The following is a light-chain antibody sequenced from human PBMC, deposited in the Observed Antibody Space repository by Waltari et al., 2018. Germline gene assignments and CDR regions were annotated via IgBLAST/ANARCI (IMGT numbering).Light chain of an antibody. Sequence: EILMTQSPATLSVSPGEVATLSCRASPSVGTNLAWYQQKPGQPPRVVVYGAYRRARGIPARFSGSGSGTEFTLTISSLQAEDEALYFCQQYYSVPYTFGQGTKLEIK. CDR3: QQYYSVPYT. CDR1: PSVGTN. V-gene: IGKV3-15*01. CDR2: GAY. J-gene: IGKJ2*01.